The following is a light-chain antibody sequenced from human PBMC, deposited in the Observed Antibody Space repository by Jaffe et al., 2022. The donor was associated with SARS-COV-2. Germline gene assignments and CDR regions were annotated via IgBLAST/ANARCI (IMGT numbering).Light chain of an antibody. CDR3: QQYDIYSRT. V-gene: IGKV1-5*03. Sequence: DIQMTQSPSTLSASIGDRVTITCRASQSISSWLAWYQQKPGKAPKLLIYKASSLESGVPSRFSGSGSGTEFTLTISSLQPDDFATYYCQQYDIYSRTFGQGTKVEI. CDR2: KAS. J-gene: IGKJ1*01. CDR1: QSISSW.